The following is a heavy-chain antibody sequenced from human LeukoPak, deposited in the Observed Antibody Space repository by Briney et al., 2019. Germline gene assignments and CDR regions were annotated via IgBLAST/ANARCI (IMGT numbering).Heavy chain of an antibody. CDR3: ARQLPVAGSGIPTHFDS. Sequence: GGSLRLSCAASGFTFSSYGMHWVRQAPGKGLEWVAVISHDGTKKYYADSVKGRFTISRDDSKDTLYLHMSSLRTEDTGVHYCARQLPVAGSGIPTHFDSWGQGTLVTVSS. V-gene: IGHV3-30*03. D-gene: IGHD6-19*01. J-gene: IGHJ4*02. CDR2: ISHDGTKK. CDR1: GFTFSSYG.